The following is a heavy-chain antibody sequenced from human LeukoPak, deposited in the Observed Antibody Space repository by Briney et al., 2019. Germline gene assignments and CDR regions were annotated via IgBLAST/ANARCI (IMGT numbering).Heavy chain of an antibody. J-gene: IGHJ4*02. Sequence: PSETLSLTCAVYGGSFSGYYWSWIRQPPGKGLEWIGEINHSGSTNYNPSLKSRVTISVDTSKNQFSLKLSSVTAADTAVYYCARARTGYSSSWYGGNYFDYWGQGTLVTVSS. D-gene: IGHD6-13*01. CDR3: ARARTGYSSSWYGGNYFDY. CDR2: INHSGST. V-gene: IGHV4-34*01. CDR1: GGSFSGYY.